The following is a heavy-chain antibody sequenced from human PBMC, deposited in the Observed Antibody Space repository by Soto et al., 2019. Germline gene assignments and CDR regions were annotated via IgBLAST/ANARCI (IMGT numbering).Heavy chain of an antibody. CDR1: GFTFSSYA. Sequence: GGSLRLSCAASGFTFSSYAMIWVRQAPGKGLEWVSAISGSGGSTYYADSVKGRFTISRDNSKNTLYLQMNSLRAEDTAVYYCAKEKTYYDFWSVDYYYYMDVWGKGTTVTVSS. D-gene: IGHD3-3*01. CDR3: AKEKTYYDFWSVDYYYYMDV. J-gene: IGHJ6*03. CDR2: ISGSGGST. V-gene: IGHV3-23*01.